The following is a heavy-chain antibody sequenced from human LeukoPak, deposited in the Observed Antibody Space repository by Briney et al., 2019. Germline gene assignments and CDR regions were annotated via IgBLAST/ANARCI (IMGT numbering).Heavy chain of an antibody. Sequence: SETLSLTCAVSGGSISSSNWWSWVRQPPGKGLEWIGEIYHSGSTNYNPSLKSRVTISVDKSKNQFSLKLSSVTAADTAVYYCAWERSHASLRITMVRGVIDPWGQGTLVTVSS. CDR1: GGSISSSNW. CDR3: AWERSHASLRITMVRGVIDP. V-gene: IGHV4-4*02. CDR2: IYHSGST. J-gene: IGHJ5*02. D-gene: IGHD3-10*01.